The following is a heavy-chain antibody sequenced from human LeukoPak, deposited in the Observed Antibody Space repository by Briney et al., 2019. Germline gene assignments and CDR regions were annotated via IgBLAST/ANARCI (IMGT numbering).Heavy chain of an antibody. CDR3: AKDGDSGTAYYYYYMDV. CDR1: GFTFSAYG. V-gene: IGHV3-33*06. D-gene: IGHD2-21*02. J-gene: IGHJ6*03. Sequence: PGWSLRLSCAASGFTFSAYGMHWVRQAPGKGLEWVAVIWYDGSNKYYADSVRGRFTISRDSSKNTLYLQMNSLRAEDTAVYYCAKDGDSGTAYYYYYMDVWGKGTTVTVSS. CDR2: IWYDGSNK.